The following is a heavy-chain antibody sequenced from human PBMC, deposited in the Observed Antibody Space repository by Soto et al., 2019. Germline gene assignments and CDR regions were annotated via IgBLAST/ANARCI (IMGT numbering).Heavy chain of an antibody. D-gene: IGHD3-10*01. CDR3: ARVWFESENWFDP. CDR2: IYYSGST. Sequence: SETLSLTCTVSGGSISSGAYYWSWIRQHPGKGLEWIGYIYYSGSTYYNPSLKSRVTISIDTSKNQFSLKLNSVTAADTAVYYCARVWFESENWFDPWGQGTLVTVSS. CDR1: GGSISSGAYY. V-gene: IGHV4-31*03. J-gene: IGHJ5*02.